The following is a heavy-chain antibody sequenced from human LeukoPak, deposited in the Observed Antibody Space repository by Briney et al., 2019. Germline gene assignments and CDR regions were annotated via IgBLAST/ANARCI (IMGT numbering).Heavy chain of an antibody. CDR2: IRSKAYGGTT. CDR1: GLTSGDYA. D-gene: IGHD6-19*01. V-gene: IGHV3-49*03. CDR3: TRGIMRQWLACHDY. Sequence: PGGSLRLSCTASGLTSGDYAMSWFRQAPGKGLEWVGFIRSKAYGGTTEYAASVKGRFTISRDDSKSIAYLQMNSLKTEDTAVYYCTRGIMRQWLACHDYWGQGTLVTVSS. J-gene: IGHJ4*02.